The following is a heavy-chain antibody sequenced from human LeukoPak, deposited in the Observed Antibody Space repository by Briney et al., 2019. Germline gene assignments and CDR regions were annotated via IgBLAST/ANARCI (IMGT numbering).Heavy chain of an antibody. V-gene: IGHV4-31*03. CDR1: GGSISSGGYY. D-gene: IGHD1-26*01. CDR2: IYYSGST. J-gene: IGHJ3*02. CDR3: ARVSELLDALDI. Sequence: PSETQSLTCTVSGGSISSGGYYWSWIRQHPGKGLEWIGYIYYSGSTYYNPSLKSRVTISVDTSKNQFSLKLSSVTAADTAVYYCARVSELLDALDIWGQGTMVTVSS.